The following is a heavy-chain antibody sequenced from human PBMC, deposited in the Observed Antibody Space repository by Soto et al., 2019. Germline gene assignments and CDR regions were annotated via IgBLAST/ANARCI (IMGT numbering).Heavy chain of an antibody. D-gene: IGHD6-13*01. CDR2: SRNKANSYTT. Sequence: GGSLRLSCTGSGFTFSDHYMDWVRQTPGQGLEWVGRSRNKANSYTTEYGASVKGRFIISRDDSKNSLFLQMNNLKTEDTALYYCTSHDGPLAAGQVIDFWGQGTLVTVSS. J-gene: IGHJ4*02. V-gene: IGHV3-72*01. CDR3: TSHDGPLAAGQVIDF. CDR1: GFTFSDHY.